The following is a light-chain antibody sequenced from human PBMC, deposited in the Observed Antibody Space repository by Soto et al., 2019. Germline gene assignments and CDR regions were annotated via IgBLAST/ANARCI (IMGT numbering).Light chain of an antibody. Sequence: QSVLTQPASVSGSPGQSITISCTGTSSDIGSYNRVSWYQHHPGKAPKLMIYEGTKRPSGVSNRFSGSKSANTASLTISGLQAEDEADYYCCSYAGSSTYVFGTGTKVTVL. CDR2: EGT. CDR3: CSYAGSSTYV. J-gene: IGLJ1*01. CDR1: SSDIGSYNR. V-gene: IGLV2-23*01.